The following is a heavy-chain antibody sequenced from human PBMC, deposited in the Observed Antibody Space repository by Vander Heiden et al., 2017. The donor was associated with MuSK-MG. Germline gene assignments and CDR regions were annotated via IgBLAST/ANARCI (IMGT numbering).Heavy chain of an antibody. CDR3: ASLSIVATIMGTGYGMDV. D-gene: IGHD5-12*01. Sequence: EVQLVESGGGLVKPGGSLRLSCAASGFTFSSYSMNWVRQSPGKGLEWVSSISSSSSYIYYADSVKGRFTISRDNAKNSLYLQMNSLRAEDTAVYYCASLSIVATIMGTGYGMDVWGQGTTVTVSS. CDR2: ISSSSSYI. CDR1: GFTFSSYS. V-gene: IGHV3-21*01. J-gene: IGHJ6*02.